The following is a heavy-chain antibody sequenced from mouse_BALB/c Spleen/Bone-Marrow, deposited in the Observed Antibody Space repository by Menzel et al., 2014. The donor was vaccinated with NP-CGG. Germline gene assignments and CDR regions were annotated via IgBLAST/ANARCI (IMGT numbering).Heavy chain of an antibody. D-gene: IGHD4-1*01. CDR2: IHPCDSET. J-gene: IGHJ2*01. CDR1: GYSFTSXW. V-gene: IGHV1-61*01. CDR3: ARRERTGMNY. Sequence: QVQLQQSGAELVRPGASVKLSCKASGYSFTSXWXNWVXQRPXXGLEWIXXIHPCDSETRLNQKFKDKATLTVDKSSSTAYMQRSSPTSEDSAVYYCARRERTGMNYWGQGTTLTVSS.